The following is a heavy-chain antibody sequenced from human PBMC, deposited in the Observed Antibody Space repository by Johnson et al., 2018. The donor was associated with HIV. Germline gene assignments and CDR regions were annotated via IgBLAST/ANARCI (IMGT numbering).Heavy chain of an antibody. CDR1: GFAFRTYW. Sequence: VQLVESGGGLVQPGGSLRLSCAASGFAFRTYWMVWVRQVPGKRPVWVARIYNDGSRTTYADSVRGQFTISRDNAKYTVDLQMNSLRVEDTAVYYCAKVDCGGDTCAGYDPFDLWGQGTLVTVSS. V-gene: IGHV3-74*03. CDR2: IYNDGSRT. J-gene: IGHJ3*01. CDR3: AKVDCGGDTCAGYDPFDL. D-gene: IGHD2-21*01.